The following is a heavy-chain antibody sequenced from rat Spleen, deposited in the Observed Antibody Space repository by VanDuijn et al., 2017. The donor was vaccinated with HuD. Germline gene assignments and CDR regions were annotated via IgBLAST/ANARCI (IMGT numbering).Heavy chain of an antibody. CDR3: ARERLLQWSYYFDY. D-gene: IGHD1-1*01. V-gene: IGHV3-3*01. J-gene: IGHJ2*01. CDR2: INSAGST. Sequence: EVLLQESGPGLVKPSQSLSLTCSVTFYSITSGYGWNWIRKFPGNKLEWMGYINSAGSTNYNPPLKSQISITRATSKNHFFLQLTSVTTEDTATYYCARERLLQWSYYFDYWGQGVMVTVSS. CDR1: FYSITSGYG.